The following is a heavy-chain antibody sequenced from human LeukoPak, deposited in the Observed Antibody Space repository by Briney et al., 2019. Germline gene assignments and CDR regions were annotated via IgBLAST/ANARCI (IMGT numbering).Heavy chain of an antibody. CDR3: ARGNYDFWSGYLTRTQSNWFDP. CDR2: IYYSGST. CDR1: GGSISSYY. Sequence: SETLSLTCTVCGGSISSYYWSWIRQPPGKGLEWIGYIYYSGSTNYNPSLKSRVTISVDTSKNQFSLKLSSVTAADTAVYYCARGNYDFWSGYLTRTQSNWFDPWGQGTLVTVSS. J-gene: IGHJ5*02. V-gene: IGHV4-59*01. D-gene: IGHD3-3*01.